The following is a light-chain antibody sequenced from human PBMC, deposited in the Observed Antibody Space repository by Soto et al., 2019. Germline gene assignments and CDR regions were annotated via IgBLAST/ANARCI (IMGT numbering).Light chain of an antibody. CDR3: QQYGRTPLT. CDR2: DAS. V-gene: IGKV3-20*01. Sequence: EIVLTQSPGTLSLSPGERASLSCRASQSVSRNYVAWYHYKPGQAPRRLIYDASTRATGIPDRFSGSGSGADFTLTITRLVPEDFAVYFCQQYGRTPLTFGGGSKVEIK. J-gene: IGKJ4*01. CDR1: QSVSRNY.